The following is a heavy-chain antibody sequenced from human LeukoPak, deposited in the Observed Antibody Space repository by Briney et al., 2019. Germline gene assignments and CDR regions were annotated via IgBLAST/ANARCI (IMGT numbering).Heavy chain of an antibody. CDR1: GFTFRSYG. Sequence: GGSLRLSCAASGFTFRSYGMHWVRQAPGKGLEWVAVTWYDGSNKYYADSVKGRFTISRDNSKNTLYLQMNSLRAEDTAVYYCARQRGLVTAPSWWYFDLWGRGTLVTVSS. V-gene: IGHV3-33*01. J-gene: IGHJ2*01. CDR3: ARQRGLVTAPSWWYFDL. CDR2: TWYDGSNK. D-gene: IGHD2-21*02.